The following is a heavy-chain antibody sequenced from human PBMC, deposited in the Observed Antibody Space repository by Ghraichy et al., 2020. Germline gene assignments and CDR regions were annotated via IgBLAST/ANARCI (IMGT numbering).Heavy chain of an antibody. V-gene: IGHV1-69*13. Sequence: SVKVSCKASGGTFSSYAISWVRQAPGQGLEWMGGIIPIFGTANYAQKFQGRVTITADESTSTAYMELSSLRSEDTAVYYCARVVPAARYGMDVWGQGTTVTVSS. J-gene: IGHJ6*02. CDR3: ARVVPAARYGMDV. D-gene: IGHD2-2*01. CDR1: GGTFSSYA. CDR2: IIPIFGTA.